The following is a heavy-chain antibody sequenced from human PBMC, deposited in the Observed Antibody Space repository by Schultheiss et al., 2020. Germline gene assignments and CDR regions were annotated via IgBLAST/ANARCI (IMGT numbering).Heavy chain of an antibody. CDR3: ATLYGDYVSFGY. CDR1: GYTFTGYY. J-gene: IGHJ4*02. Sequence: GESLKIACKASGYTFTGYYMHWVRQAPGQGLEWMGRINPNSGGTNYAQKFQGRVTMTRDTSISTAYMELSSLRSEDTAVYYCATLYGDYVSFGYWGQGTLVTVSS. V-gene: IGHV1-2*06. CDR2: INPNSGGT. D-gene: IGHD4-17*01.